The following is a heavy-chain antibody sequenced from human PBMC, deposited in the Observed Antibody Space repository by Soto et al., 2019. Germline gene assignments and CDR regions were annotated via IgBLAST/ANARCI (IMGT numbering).Heavy chain of an antibody. CDR3: ARGLEGNDYGDLYYFDY. J-gene: IGHJ4*02. D-gene: IGHD4-17*01. Sequence: PSETLSLTCTVSGGSISSGGYYWSWIRRHPGKGLEWIGYIYYSGSTYYNPSLKSRVTISVDTSKNQFSLKLSSVTAADTAVYYCARGLEGNDYGDLYYFDYWGQGTLVTVSS. V-gene: IGHV4-31*03. CDR2: IYYSGST. CDR1: GGSISSGGYY.